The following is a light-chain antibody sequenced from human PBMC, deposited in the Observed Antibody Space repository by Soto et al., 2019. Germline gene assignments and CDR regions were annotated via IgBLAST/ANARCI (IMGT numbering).Light chain of an antibody. CDR3: HQSHTFPYT. Sequence: DIQMTQSPSSVSASVGDRVIITCRATRDISKWAAWYQQKPGRAPSLLIYAASNLQSGVPSRFSGSGSGTDFTLTISRLQPDDFATYYCHQSHTFPYTFGQGTKLEI. V-gene: IGKV1-12*01. CDR2: AAS. CDR1: RDISKW. J-gene: IGKJ2*01.